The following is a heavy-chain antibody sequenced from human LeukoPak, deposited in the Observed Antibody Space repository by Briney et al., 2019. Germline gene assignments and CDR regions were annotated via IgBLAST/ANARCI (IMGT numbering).Heavy chain of an antibody. CDR1: GFTVGSNT. J-gene: IGHJ4*02. CDR2: IYSGGST. Sequence: GGSLRLSCAASGFTVGSNTMGWVRQAPGKGLEWVPIIYSGGSTSYADSVKGRFTISRDNSKNTLYPQMNSLRTEDTAVYYCARGGSYFDISGYYFYWGQGTLVTVSS. CDR3: ARGGSYFDISGYYFY. D-gene: IGHD3-22*01. V-gene: IGHV3-66*01.